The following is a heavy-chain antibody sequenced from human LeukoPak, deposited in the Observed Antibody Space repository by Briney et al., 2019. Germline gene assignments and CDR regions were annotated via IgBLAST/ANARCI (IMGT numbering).Heavy chain of an antibody. CDR3: AKDLRYCSSTSCYTDYFDY. Sequence: GGSLRLSCAASAFTFSSYAMSWVRQAPGKGLEWVSAISGSGGSTYYADSVKGRFTISRDNSKNTLYLQMNSLRAEDTAVYYCAKDLRYCSSTSCYTDYFDYWGQGTLVTVSS. J-gene: IGHJ4*02. CDR2: ISGSGGST. V-gene: IGHV3-23*01. D-gene: IGHD2-2*01. CDR1: AFTFSSYA.